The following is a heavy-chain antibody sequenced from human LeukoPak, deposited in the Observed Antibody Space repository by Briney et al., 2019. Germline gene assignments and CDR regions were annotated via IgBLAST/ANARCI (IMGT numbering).Heavy chain of an antibody. V-gene: IGHV3-33*01. CDR1: GFTFSSYG. Sequence: GGSLRLSCAASGFTFSSYGMHWVRQAPGKGLEWVAVIWYDGSNKYYADSVKGRFTISRDNSKNTLYLQMNSLRAEDTAVYYCARSSYSSSWNDWFDPWGQGTLVTVSS. D-gene: IGHD6-13*01. CDR2: IWYDGSNK. CDR3: ARSSYSSSWNDWFDP. J-gene: IGHJ5*02.